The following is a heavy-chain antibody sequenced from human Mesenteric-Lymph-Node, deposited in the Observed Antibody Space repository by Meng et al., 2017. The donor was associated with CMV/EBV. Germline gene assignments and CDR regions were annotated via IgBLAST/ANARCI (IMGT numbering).Heavy chain of an antibody. CDR3: AGGYSRGMDV. Sequence: SLKISCAASGFTFDDYAMHWVRQAPGKGLEWVSGISWNSGSIGYADSVKGRFTISRDNAKNSLYLQMNSLRAEDTAVYYCAGGYSRGMDVWGQGTTVTVSS. CDR1: GFTFDDYA. J-gene: IGHJ6*02. D-gene: IGHD2-2*03. V-gene: IGHV3-9*01. CDR2: ISWNSGSI.